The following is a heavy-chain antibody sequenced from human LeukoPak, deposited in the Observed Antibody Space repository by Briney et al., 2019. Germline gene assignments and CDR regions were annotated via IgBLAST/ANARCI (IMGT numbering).Heavy chain of an antibody. D-gene: IGHD4-23*01. CDR1: GYSFTSYW. J-gene: IGHJ2*01. V-gene: IGHV5-51*01. CDR3: ARPATVVTPWYFDL. CDR2: IYPGDSDT. Sequence: AESLQISCKGSGYSFTSYWTGWVRQMPGKGLEWMGIIYPGDSDTRYSPSFQGQVTISADKSISTAYVQWSSLKASGTAMYYCARPATVVTPWYFDLWGRGTLVTVSS.